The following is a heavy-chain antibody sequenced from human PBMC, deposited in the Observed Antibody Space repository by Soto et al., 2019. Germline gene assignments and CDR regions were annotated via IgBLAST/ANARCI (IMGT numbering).Heavy chain of an antibody. CDR3: ARGYCSSTSCQYYFDY. CDR1: GYTFTGYA. CDR2: TNGGNGDT. D-gene: IGHD2-2*01. J-gene: IGHJ4*02. Sequence: ASVKVSCKASGYTFTGYAIHWVRQAPGQRLEWMGWTNGGNGDTKYSQKFQGRVTITRDTSASTAYMELTSLGSEDTALYHCARGYCSSTSCQYYFDYWGQGTPVTVSS. V-gene: IGHV1-3*01.